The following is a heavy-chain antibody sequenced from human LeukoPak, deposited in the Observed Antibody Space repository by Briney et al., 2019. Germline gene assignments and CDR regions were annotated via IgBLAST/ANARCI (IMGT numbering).Heavy chain of an antibody. V-gene: IGHV3-23*01. J-gene: IGHJ4*02. Sequence: GGSLRLSCAASGFSFDTYAMGWMRQAPGKGLEWVSTISSSDFTTYYADSVKGRLTISRDNSKYTLSLQMSGLTADDTAVYYCAKEREMTMIVLGTADFWGQGALVIVSS. D-gene: IGHD3-22*01. CDR3: AKEREMTMIVLGTADF. CDR1: GFSFDTYA. CDR2: ISSSDFTT.